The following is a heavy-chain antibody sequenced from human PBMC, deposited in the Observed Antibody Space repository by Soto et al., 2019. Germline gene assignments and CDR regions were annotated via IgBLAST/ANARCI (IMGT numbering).Heavy chain of an antibody. D-gene: IGHD2-15*01. CDR2: IKQDGSEK. CDR3: AREGIVVVVAVSL. Sequence: EVQLVESGGGLVQPGGSLRLSCAASGFTFSSYWMSWVRQAPGKGLEWVANIKQDGSEKYYVDSVKGRFTISRDNAKNSLYLQMNSLRAEDTAVYYCAREGIVVVVAVSLSGQGTMVTVSS. V-gene: IGHV3-7*01. J-gene: IGHJ3*01. CDR1: GFTFSSYW.